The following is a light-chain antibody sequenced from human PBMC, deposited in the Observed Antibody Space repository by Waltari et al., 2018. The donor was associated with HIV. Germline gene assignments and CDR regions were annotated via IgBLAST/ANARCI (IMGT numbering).Light chain of an antibody. Sequence: QSALTQPASVSGSPGQSISISCTGTSSDVGGCNYVPWYQQHPGKAPKLMIYAVNNRPSGISNRFAGSKSGNTASLTISGLQAEDEADYYCSSYTSSNTLYVFGTGTKVTVL. CDR1: SSDVGGCNY. J-gene: IGLJ1*01. CDR3: SSYTSSNTLYV. CDR2: AVN. V-gene: IGLV2-14*03.